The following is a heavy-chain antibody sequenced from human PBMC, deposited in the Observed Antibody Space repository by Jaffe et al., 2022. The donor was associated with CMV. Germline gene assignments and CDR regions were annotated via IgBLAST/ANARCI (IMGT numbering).Heavy chain of an antibody. CDR1: EFTFSSFC. J-gene: IGHJ4*02. Sequence: EVQLVESGGGLVQPGGSLRLSCTASEFTFSSFCMSWVRQAPGKGLEWVANIKEDGSEKYYVDSVKGRFTISRDNAKNSLYLQMNSLRAEDTAVYYCARELLTGRGGLRYWGQGTLVTVSS. D-gene: IGHD3-9*01. CDR2: IKEDGSEK. CDR3: ARELLTGRGGLRY. V-gene: IGHV3-7*01.